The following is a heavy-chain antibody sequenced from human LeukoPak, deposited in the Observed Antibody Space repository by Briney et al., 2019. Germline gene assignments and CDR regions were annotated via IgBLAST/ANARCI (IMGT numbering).Heavy chain of an antibody. CDR2: ISAYNGNT. CDR1: GYTFTSYG. J-gene: IGHJ4*02. D-gene: IGHD2-2*01. CDR3: ARDHIVVVPAALDY. Sequence: ASVKVSCTASGYTFTSYGISWVRQAPGQGLEWIGWISAYNGNTNYAQKLQGRVTMTTDTSTSTAYMELRSLRSDDTAVYYCARDHIVVVPAALDYWGQGTLVTVSS. V-gene: IGHV1-18*01.